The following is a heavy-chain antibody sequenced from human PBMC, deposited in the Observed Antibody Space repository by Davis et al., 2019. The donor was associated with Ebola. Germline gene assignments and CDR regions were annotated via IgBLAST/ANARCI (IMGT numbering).Heavy chain of an antibody. CDR1: GFTFSSYS. Sequence: PGGSLRLSCAASGFTFSSYSMNWVRQAPGGGLEWVSGISASGADIKYADSVRGQFSISRDDSKNTLYLQMDSLRAEDTAVFYCAEGGTNNFLGANWGQGTLVTVSS. J-gene: IGHJ4*02. CDR2: ISASGADI. CDR3: AEGGTNNFLGAN. V-gene: IGHV3-23*01. D-gene: IGHD2-8*01.